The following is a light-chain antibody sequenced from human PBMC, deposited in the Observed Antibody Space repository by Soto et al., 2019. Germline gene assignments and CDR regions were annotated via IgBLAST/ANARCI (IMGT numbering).Light chain of an antibody. Sequence: DIQMTQSASSLSASVGDRVTITCQASQVISNYLNWYQQKPGKAPKLLIYDISTLEIGVPSRFSGSGSGTDFTFTITGLQPEDIATYYCQQYNDYSTWTFGQGTKVEIK. CDR3: QQYNDYSTWT. J-gene: IGKJ1*01. CDR1: QVISNY. V-gene: IGKV1-33*01. CDR2: DIS.